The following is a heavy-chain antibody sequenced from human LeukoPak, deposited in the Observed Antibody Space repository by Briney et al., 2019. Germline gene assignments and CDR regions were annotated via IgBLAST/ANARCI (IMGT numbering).Heavy chain of an antibody. Sequence: GGSLRLSCAASGFTFSSYWMGWVRRAPRKGLEWVANIKGDGSEIYYVDSVKGRFTISRDNAQNSLYLQLNSLRDEDTAVYHCTRGFQGYWGQGTLVTVSS. CDR1: GFTFSSYW. J-gene: IGHJ4*02. CDR2: IKGDGSEI. V-gene: IGHV3-7*01. CDR3: TRGFQGY.